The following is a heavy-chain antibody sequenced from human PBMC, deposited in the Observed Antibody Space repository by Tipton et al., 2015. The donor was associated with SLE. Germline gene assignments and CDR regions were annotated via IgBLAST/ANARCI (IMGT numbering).Heavy chain of an antibody. J-gene: IGHJ3*02. CDR1: GFTFSSYA. CDR2: ISYDGSNK. CDR3: AREAVVWLDAFDI. Sequence: SLRLSCAASGFTFSSYAMHWVRQAPGKGLEWVAVISYDGSNKYYADSVKGRFTISRDNSKNTLYLQMNSLRAEDTAVYYCAREAVVWLDAFDIWGQVTMVTVSS. D-gene: IGHD2-15*01. V-gene: IGHV3-30*04.